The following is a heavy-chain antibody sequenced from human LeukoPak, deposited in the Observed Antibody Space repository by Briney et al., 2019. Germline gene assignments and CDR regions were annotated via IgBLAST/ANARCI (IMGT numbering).Heavy chain of an antibody. D-gene: IGHD6-25*01. J-gene: IGHJ6*03. CDR3: ARFAAGGSYYYYMDV. CDR1: GFTFNSYT. CDR2: IGTSSTTI. V-gene: IGHV3-48*01. Sequence: PGGSLRLSCAASGFTFNSYTMNWVRQPPGKGLEWVSNIGTSSTTIYYADSVKGRFTISRDNAKNSLYLQMNSLRADDTAVYYCARFAAGGSYYYYMDVWGKGTTVTAS.